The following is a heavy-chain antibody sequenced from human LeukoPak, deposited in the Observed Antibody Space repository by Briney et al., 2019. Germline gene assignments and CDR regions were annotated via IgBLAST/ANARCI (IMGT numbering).Heavy chain of an antibody. V-gene: IGHV4-34*01. CDR1: GTSFGSYY. Sequence: SETLSLTCAVSGTSFGSYYWSWIRQPPGKGLEWIGEVNHSGYTNDNPSLKSRVTISVDTSKNQFSLRLRSATAADTGVYFCARMTTGHDFWGQGTLVTVSS. CDR3: ARMTTGHDF. J-gene: IGHJ4*02. CDR2: VNHSGYT. D-gene: IGHD4-17*01.